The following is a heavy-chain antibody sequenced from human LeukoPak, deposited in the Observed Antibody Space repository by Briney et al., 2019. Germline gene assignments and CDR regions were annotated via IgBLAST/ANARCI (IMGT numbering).Heavy chain of an antibody. CDR3: ARTWMYSNYF. CDR1: GFTFNNYW. Sequence: GGSLRLSCAASGFTFNNYWMTWVRQAPGKGLEWVANIKEDGSEKHYVDAVKGRFTISRDNAKNSLSLQMNSLRAEDTAVYYCARTWMYSNYFRGQGTLVTVSS. V-gene: IGHV3-7*03. CDR2: IKEDGSEK. J-gene: IGHJ4*02. D-gene: IGHD4-11*01.